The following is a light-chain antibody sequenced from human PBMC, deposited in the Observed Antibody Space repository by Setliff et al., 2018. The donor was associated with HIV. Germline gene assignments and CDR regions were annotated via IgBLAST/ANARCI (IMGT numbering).Light chain of an antibody. CDR3: CSNTGSNTFV. Sequence: QSVLTQPASVSGSPGQSITISCTGTSNDVGRYDLVSWYQQHPARAPKLIIYQATRRPSGVSNRFSGSKSGNVASLTISGLQAEDEADYYCCSNTGSNTFVFGTGTKVHRP. J-gene: IGLJ1*01. CDR1: SNDVGRYDL. V-gene: IGLV2-23*01. CDR2: QAT.